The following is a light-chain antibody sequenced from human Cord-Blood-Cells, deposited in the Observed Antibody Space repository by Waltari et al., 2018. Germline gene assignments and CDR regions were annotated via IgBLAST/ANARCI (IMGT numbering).Light chain of an antibody. J-gene: IGLJ3*02. CDR1: SSDVGGYNY. Sequence: QSALTQPPSTSGSPGQSVTISCTGTSSDVGGYNYVSWYQQHPGKAPKLMIYEVSKRPSGVPDRFSDSKSGNTASLTVSGLQAGDEADYYCSSYAGSNNWVFGGGTKLTVL. CDR2: EVS. CDR3: SSYAGSNNWV. V-gene: IGLV2-8*01.